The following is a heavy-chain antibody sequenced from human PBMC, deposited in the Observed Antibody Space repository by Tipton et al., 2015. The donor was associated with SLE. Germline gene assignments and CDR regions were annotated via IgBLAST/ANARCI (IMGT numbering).Heavy chain of an antibody. D-gene: IGHD5-12*01. CDR2: IYYSGST. V-gene: IGHV4-59*01. Sequence: TLALTCTVSGGSISSYYWSWIRQPPGKGLEWIGYIYYSGSTNYNPSLKSRVTISVATSKNQFSLKLSSVTAADTAVYYCARYARGYSGYEGFDYWGQGTLVTVSS. CDR3: ARYARGYSGYEGFDY. J-gene: IGHJ4*02. CDR1: GGSISSYY.